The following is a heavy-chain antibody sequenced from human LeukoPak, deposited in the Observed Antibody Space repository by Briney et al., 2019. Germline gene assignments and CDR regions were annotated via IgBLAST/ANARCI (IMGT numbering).Heavy chain of an antibody. V-gene: IGHV3-30*02. CDR1: GFTFRSYG. D-gene: IGHD4-17*01. J-gene: IGHJ4*02. CDR2: IRYDGSNK. Sequence: GGPLRLSCAASGFTFRSYGMHWVRQAPGKGLEWVAFIRYDGSNKYYADSVKGRFTISRDNAKNTLYLQMNSLRAEDTAVYYCMSRDYGDYGAPSYFDYWGQGTLVTVSS. CDR3: MSRDYGDYGAPSYFDY.